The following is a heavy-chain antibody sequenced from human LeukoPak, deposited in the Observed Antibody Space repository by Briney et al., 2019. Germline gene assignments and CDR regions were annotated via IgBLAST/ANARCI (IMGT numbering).Heavy chain of an antibody. D-gene: IGHD3-10*01. CDR3: ARAASYYFGSGIRYYWFDP. V-gene: IGHV3-7*04. Sequence: GGSLRLSCAASRFTFSNYWMSWVRQAPGKGLEWVANIKQDGSENYYVDSVKGRFTISRDNAKNSLYLQMNSLRPEDTAVYYCARAASYYFGSGIRYYWFDPWGQGTLVTVSS. CDR2: IKQDGSEN. J-gene: IGHJ5*02. CDR1: RFTFSNYW.